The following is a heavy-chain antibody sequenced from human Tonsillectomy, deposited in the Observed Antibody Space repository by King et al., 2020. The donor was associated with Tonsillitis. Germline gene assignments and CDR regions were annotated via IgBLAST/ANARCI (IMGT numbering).Heavy chain of an antibody. D-gene: IGHD2-8*02. CDR3: AKDAPGGNHYYYGMDV. CDR1: GFTFSSYA. CDR2: ISGSGGST. J-gene: IGHJ6*02. Sequence: VQLVESGGGLVQPGGSLRLSCAASGFTFSSYAMSWVRQAPGKGLEWVSAISGSGGSTYYADAVKGRFTISRDNSKKTLYLQMNSLRAEDTAVYYCAKDAPGGNHYYYGMDVWGQGTTVTVSS. V-gene: IGHV3-23*04.